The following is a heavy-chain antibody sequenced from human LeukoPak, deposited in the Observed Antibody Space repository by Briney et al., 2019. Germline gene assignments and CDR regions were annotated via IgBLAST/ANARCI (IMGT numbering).Heavy chain of an antibody. V-gene: IGHV4-61*08. CDR1: GGSISSGGYS. D-gene: IGHD2-8*01. J-gene: IGHJ3*02. CDR2: IFYSGST. Sequence: TPSQTLSLTCAVSGGSISSGGYSWSWIRQPPGKGLEWIGYIFYSGSTNYNPSLKSRVTISVDTSKNQFSLKLSSVTAADTAVYYCARVGSYYDAFDIWGQGTMVTVSS. CDR3: ARVGSYYDAFDI.